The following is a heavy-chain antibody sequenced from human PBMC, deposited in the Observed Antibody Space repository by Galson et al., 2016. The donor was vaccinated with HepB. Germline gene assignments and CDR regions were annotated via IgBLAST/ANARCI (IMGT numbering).Heavy chain of an antibody. D-gene: IGHD5-12*01. J-gene: IGHJ4*02. CDR3: VRHFRCSGYDLDY. CDR2: IDSSDSYT. V-gene: IGHV5-10-1*01. CDR1: GFRFTNYW. Sequence: QSGAEVKKPGESLRISCKGSGFRFTNYWISWVRQMPGKGLEWMGRIDSSDSYTNYNPSFQGHVSISADKSTSTAYLQWSSLKASDTGMYFCVRHFRCSGYDLDYWGQGTLVTVSS.